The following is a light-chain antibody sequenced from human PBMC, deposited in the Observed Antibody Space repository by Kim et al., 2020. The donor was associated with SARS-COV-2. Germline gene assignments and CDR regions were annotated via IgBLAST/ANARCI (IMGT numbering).Light chain of an antibody. J-gene: IGLJ2*01. CDR3: QSADSDGSYVV. Sequence: AGQTDTISCTGDALPKQDAYWYRQKPGQGPVLVIYKDSERPSGIAKRVSCSSSSTAVTLTISGVQAQDEADSDCQSADSDGSYVVFGGGTQLTVL. CDR1: ALPKQD. CDR2: KDS. V-gene: IGLV3-25*03.